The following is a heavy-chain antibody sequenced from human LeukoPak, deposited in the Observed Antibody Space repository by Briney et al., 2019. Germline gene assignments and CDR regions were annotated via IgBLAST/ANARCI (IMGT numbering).Heavy chain of an antibody. CDR3: ARGSTRGLFDY. CDR2: ISSSSVHI. V-gene: IGHV3-21*01. CDR1: GFTLSSYT. Sequence: KPGGSLRLSCAASGFTLSSYTINWVRQAPGKGLNWVSSISSSSVHISYADSVKGRFTISRDNAKNSVYLQMNSLRAEDTAVYYCARGSTRGLFDYWGQGTLVTVSS. D-gene: IGHD3/OR15-3a*01. J-gene: IGHJ4*02.